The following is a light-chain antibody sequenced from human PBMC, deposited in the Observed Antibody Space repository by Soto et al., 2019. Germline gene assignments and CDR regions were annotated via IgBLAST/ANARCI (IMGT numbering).Light chain of an antibody. CDR3: QQRSNWPPLT. Sequence: EIVLTQSPGILSLSPGERATLSCRAIQSVSNDFLAWYQQKPGQAPRLLIYGASTRATDVPDRFSGSGSGTDFTLTISSLEPEDFAIYYCQQRSNWPPLTFGGGTKVDIK. CDR1: QSVSNDF. J-gene: IGKJ4*01. CDR2: GAS. V-gene: IGKV3D-20*02.